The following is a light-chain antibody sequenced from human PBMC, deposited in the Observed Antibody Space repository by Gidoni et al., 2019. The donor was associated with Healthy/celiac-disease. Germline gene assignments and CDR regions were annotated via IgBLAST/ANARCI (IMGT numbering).Light chain of an antibody. Sequence: EIVITQSPATLSVSPGERATRACSASQSVSSNLAWYQQKPGQPPRLRIYGAATSATGIPPRFSGSGSGTEFTLTISIRQSEDFAGYYCQQYNNWPTFGQGTKVEIK. J-gene: IGKJ1*01. V-gene: IGKV3-15*01. CDR1: QSVSSN. CDR2: GAA. CDR3: QQYNNWPT.